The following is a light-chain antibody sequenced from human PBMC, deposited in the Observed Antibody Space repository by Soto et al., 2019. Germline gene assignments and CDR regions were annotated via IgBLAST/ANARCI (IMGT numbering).Light chain of an antibody. Sequence: EIVLTQSPATLSLSPGERATLSCRASQSVRSSYLAWYQQKPGQAPRLLIYGASSRATGIPDRFSGSGSGTDLTLTISRLEPEDFAVYYCQQYGNTPRTFGQGTKVDIK. CDR3: QQYGNTPRT. CDR2: GAS. V-gene: IGKV3-20*01. CDR1: QSVRSSY. J-gene: IGKJ1*01.